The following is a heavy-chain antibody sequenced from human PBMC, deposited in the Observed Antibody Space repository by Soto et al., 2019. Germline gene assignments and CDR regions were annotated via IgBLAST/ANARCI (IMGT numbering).Heavy chain of an antibody. D-gene: IGHD2-15*01. CDR1: GFTFSSYD. CDR3: ARAYCSGGSCYEFDY. J-gene: IGHJ4*02. V-gene: IGHV3-13*01. CDR2: IGTAGDT. Sequence: PGGSLRLSCASSGFTFSSYDMHLVRQATGKGLEWVSAIGTAGDTYYPGSVKGRFTISRENAKNSLYLQMNSLRAGDTAVYYCARAYCSGGSCYEFDYWGQGTLVTVSS.